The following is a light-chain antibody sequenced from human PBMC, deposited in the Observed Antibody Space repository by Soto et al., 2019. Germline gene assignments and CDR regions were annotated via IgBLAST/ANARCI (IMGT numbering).Light chain of an antibody. CDR1: QNVLYSSNNKNY. Sequence: DIVMTQSPDSLAVSLGERATINCKSSQNVLYSSNNKNYLAWYQQKPGQPPRLLIYWASIRESGVPDRFSGSGSGPDFTLTISGLQAEDVAVYYCQQYYVTPYTFGQGTKLEIK. J-gene: IGKJ2*01. V-gene: IGKV4-1*01. CDR2: WAS. CDR3: QQYYVTPYT.